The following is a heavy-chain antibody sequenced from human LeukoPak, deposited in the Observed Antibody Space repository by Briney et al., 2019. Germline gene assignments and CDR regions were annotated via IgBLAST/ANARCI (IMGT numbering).Heavy chain of an antibody. D-gene: IGHD5-12*01. J-gene: IGHJ5*02. CDR3: ARGGIEDRGYDINWFDP. Sequence: GASVKVSCKASGGTFSSYAISWVRQAPGQGLEWMGWVNPNSGGTNYAQKFQGRVTMTRDMSISTAYMELSRLRSDDTAVYYCARGGIEDRGYDINWFDPWGQGTLVTVSS. CDR2: VNPNSGGT. V-gene: IGHV1-2*02. CDR1: GGTFSSYA.